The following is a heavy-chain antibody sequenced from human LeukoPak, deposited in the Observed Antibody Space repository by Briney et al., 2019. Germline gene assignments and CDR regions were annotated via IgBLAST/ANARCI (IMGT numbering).Heavy chain of an antibody. J-gene: IGHJ4*02. Sequence: GASVKVSCKASGGTFSSYAISWVRQAPGQGLEWMGGIIPIFGTANYAQKFQGRVTITTDESTSTAYMELSSLRSEDTAVYYCASYYDSSGYHGTRAVFDYWGQGTLVTVSS. CDR3: ASYYDSSGYHGTRAVFDY. V-gene: IGHV1-69*05. CDR2: IIPIFGTA. D-gene: IGHD3-22*01. CDR1: GGTFSSYA.